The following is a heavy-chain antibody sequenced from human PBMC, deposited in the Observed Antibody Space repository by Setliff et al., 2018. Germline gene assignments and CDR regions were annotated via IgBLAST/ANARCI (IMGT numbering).Heavy chain of an antibody. CDR2: ITSSGYT. D-gene: IGHD2-15*01. V-gene: IGHV4-31*03. J-gene: IGHJ4*02. Sequence: SETLSLTCSVSGDSISIGAYCWSWIRHRPGEGLEYIGHITSSGYTNYSPSLQGRVAISEDTSENQFSLKLSSVTAADTAIYYCARENGYCSGGACYFMFDYWGQGTLVTVSS. CDR1: GDSISIGAYC. CDR3: ARENGYCSGGACYFMFDY.